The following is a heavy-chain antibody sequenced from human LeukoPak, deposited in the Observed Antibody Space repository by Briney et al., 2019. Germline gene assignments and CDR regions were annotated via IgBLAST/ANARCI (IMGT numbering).Heavy chain of an antibody. J-gene: IGHJ3*02. Sequence: GGSLRLSCAASGFTFSSYSMNWVRQAPGRGLEWVSYISSSSSTIYYADSVKGRFTISRDNAKNSLYLQMNSLRAEDTAVYYCARDRNYYDSSGYYYTVAFDIWGQGTMVNVSS. CDR3: ARDRNYYDSSGYYYTVAFDI. V-gene: IGHV3-48*01. D-gene: IGHD3-22*01. CDR2: ISSSSSTI. CDR1: GFTFSSYS.